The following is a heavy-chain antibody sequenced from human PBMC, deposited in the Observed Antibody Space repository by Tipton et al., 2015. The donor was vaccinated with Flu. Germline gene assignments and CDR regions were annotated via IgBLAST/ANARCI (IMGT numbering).Heavy chain of an antibody. D-gene: IGHD6-13*01. J-gene: IGHJ5*02. Sequence: GSLRLSCTVSGGPISSYYWSWIRQPPGKGLEWIGYIYYSGSTNYNPSLKSRVTISVDTSKNQFSLKLSSVTAADTAVYYCSRGENDGAASSWFDPWGQGTLVTVSS. CDR3: SRGENDGAASSWFDP. CDR2: IYYSGST. CDR1: GGPISSYY. V-gene: IGHV4-59*01.